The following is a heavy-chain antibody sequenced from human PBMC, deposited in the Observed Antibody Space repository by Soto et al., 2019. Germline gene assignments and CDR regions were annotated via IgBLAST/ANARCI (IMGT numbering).Heavy chain of an antibody. CDR1: VFTFSSYG. J-gene: IGHJ6*02. D-gene: IGHD3-10*01. V-gene: IGHV3-33*01. CDR2: IWYDGSNK. CDR3: ARDTARAMVRIYYGMDV. Sequence: GGSLRLSCAASVFTFSSYGMHWVRQAPGKGLEWVAVIWYDGSNKYYADSVKGRFTISRDNSKNTLYLQMNSLRAEDTAVYYCARDTARAMVRIYYGMDVWGQGTTVTVSS.